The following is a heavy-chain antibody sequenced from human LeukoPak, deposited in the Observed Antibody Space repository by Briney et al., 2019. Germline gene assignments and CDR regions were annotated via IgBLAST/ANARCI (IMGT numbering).Heavy chain of an antibody. J-gene: IGHJ4*01. CDR1: GFTFSSYA. V-gene: IGHV3-23*01. Sequence: GGSLRLSCAASGFTFSSYAMSWVRQAPGKGLEWVSAISGSGGSTYYADSVKGRFTISRDNSKNTLYLQMNSLRAEDTAVYYCAKVFFTMIVGDYFDYWGQEPWSPSPQ. CDR3: AKVFFTMIVGDYFDY. D-gene: IGHD3-22*01. CDR2: ISGSGGST.